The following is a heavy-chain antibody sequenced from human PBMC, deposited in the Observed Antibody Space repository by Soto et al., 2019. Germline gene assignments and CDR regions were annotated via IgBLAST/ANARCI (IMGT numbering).Heavy chain of an antibody. J-gene: IGHJ3*02. CDR1: GDSVSSNSAA. D-gene: IGHD1-7*01. CDR2: TYYRSKWYN. Sequence: KQSQTLSLTCAISGDSVSSNSAAWNWIRQSPSRGLEWLGRTYYRSKWYNDYAVYVKSRITINPDTSKNQFSLQLNSVTPDDTAVYYCARTGVITGTTFAFDIWGQGTMVTVSS. V-gene: IGHV6-1*01. CDR3: ARTGVITGTTFAFDI.